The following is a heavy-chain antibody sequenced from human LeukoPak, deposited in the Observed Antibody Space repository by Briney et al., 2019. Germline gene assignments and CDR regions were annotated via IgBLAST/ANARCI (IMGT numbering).Heavy chain of an antibody. Sequence: GGSPRLSCAASGFTFNNYAMNWVRQAPGKGLEWVSSISGGGETTYYADSAKGRFTISRDNSQNTLYLQMNSLRAEDTAVYYCARDYADYVGYFFFDYWGQGTLVTVSS. J-gene: IGHJ4*02. CDR3: ARDYADYVGYFFFDY. D-gene: IGHD4-17*01. V-gene: IGHV3-23*01. CDR1: GFTFNNYA. CDR2: ISGGGETT.